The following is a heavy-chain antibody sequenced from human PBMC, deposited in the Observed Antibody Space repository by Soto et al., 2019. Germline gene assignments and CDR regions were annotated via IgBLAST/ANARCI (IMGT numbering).Heavy chain of an antibody. J-gene: IGHJ4*02. Sequence: SETLSLTCTVSGGSIISGDYYWSWIRKPPGKGLEWIGYIYYSGSTYYNPSLKSRVTISVDTSKNQFSLKLSSVTAADTAVYYCARFEVLGATAVDYWGQGTLVTVS. CDR2: IYYSGST. CDR3: ARFEVLGATAVDY. V-gene: IGHV4-30-4*01. CDR1: GGSIISGDYY. D-gene: IGHD1-26*01.